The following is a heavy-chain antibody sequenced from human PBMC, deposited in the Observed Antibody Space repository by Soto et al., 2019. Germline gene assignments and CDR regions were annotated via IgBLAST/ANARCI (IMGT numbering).Heavy chain of an antibody. D-gene: IGHD2-15*01. J-gene: IGHJ2*01. Sequence: EVQLVESGGGLVQPGGSLRLSCAASGFTFSSYSMNWVRQAPGKGLEWVSYISSSSSTIYYEDYVKGRFTISRDNANHSLYRQMNSLRAEYTAVYYCARDGGDIVVVVAATWGDYWYFDLWGRGTLVPVPS. CDR1: GFTFSSYS. CDR3: ARDGGDIVVVVAATWGDYWYFDL. CDR2: ISSSSSTI. V-gene: IGHV3-48*01.